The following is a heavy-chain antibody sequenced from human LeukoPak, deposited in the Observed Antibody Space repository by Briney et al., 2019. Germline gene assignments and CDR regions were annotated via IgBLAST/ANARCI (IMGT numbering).Heavy chain of an antibody. CDR3: ARDSFETDIDY. CDR2: IKEDGSEQ. V-gene: IGHV3-7*01. CDR1: GFSFSRYW. D-gene: IGHD1-14*01. J-gene: IGHJ4*02. Sequence: GGSLRLSCVASGFSFSRYWMSWVRQAPGKGLEWMANIKEDGSEQYYADSLKGRFTISRDNVKNSLYLHINSLRAEDTAVYYCARDSFETDIDYWGQGTLVTVSS.